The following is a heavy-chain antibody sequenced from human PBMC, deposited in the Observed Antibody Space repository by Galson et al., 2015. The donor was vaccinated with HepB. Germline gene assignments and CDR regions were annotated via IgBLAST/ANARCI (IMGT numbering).Heavy chain of an antibody. D-gene: IGHD5-18*01. CDR3: ARYSYGYPDYYYYYGMDV. V-gene: IGHV1-8*01. J-gene: IGHJ6*02. Sequence: SVKVSCKASGYTFTSYDINWVRQATGQGLEWMGWMNPNSGNTGYAQKFQGRVTMTRNTSISTAYMELSSLRSEDTAVYYCARYSYGYPDYYYYYGMDVWGQGTTVTVSS. CDR1: GYTFTSYD. CDR2: MNPNSGNT.